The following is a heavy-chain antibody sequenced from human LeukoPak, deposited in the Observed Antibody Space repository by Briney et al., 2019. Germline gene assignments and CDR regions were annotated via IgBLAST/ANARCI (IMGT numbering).Heavy chain of an antibody. V-gene: IGHV3-30-3*01. Sequence: RSGGSLRLSCAASGFTFSSYAMRWVRQAPGKGREWVAVISYDGSNKYYADSVKGRFTISRDNSKNTLYLQMNSLRVEDTAMYYCARGPSPEPWGQGTLVTVFS. J-gene: IGHJ5*02. CDR3: ARGPSPEP. CDR1: GFTFSSYA. CDR2: ISYDGSNK.